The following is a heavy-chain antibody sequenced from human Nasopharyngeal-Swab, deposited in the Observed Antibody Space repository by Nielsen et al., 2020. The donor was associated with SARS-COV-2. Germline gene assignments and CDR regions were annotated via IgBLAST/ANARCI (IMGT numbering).Heavy chain of an antibody. CDR2: IKQDGSEK. Sequence: GESLKISWAASGFTFSSYWMSWVRQAPGKGLEGVANIKQDGSEKYYVDSVKGRFTISRDNAKNSLYLQMNSLRAEDTAVYYCARDHISITMIVVVIPDAFDIWGQGTMVTVSS. CDR1: GFTFSSYW. J-gene: IGHJ3*02. V-gene: IGHV3-7*04. CDR3: ARDHISITMIVVVIPDAFDI. D-gene: IGHD3-22*01.